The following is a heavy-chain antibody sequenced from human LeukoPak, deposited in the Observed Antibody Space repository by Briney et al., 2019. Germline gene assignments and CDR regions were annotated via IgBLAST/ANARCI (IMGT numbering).Heavy chain of an antibody. Sequence: GGSLRLSCVGSGVTLSNYWMYWVRQGPEKGLVWVSRISGDGRTTDYADSGKGRFTTFRDNAKNTLYLQMNSLRAEDTAAYYCVTYNWEYEADYWGQGTLVTVSS. D-gene: IGHD1-20*01. J-gene: IGHJ4*02. CDR1: GVTLSNYW. CDR2: ISGDGRTT. CDR3: VTYNWEYEADY. V-gene: IGHV3-74*01.